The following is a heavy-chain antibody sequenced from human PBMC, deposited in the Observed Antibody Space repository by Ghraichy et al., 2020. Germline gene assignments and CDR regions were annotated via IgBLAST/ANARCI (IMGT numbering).Heavy chain of an antibody. Sequence: GESLNTSCAASGFTLSDYYMSWIRQAPGKGLEWVSYISSSSDSHTNYAESVKGRFTISRDNAKNSLYLQMDSLRAEDTAVYYCARDLICPSCYFDYWGQGTLVTVSS. CDR1: GFTLSDYY. CDR2: ISSSSDSHT. V-gene: IGHV3-11*05. CDR3: ARDLICPSCYFDY. J-gene: IGHJ4*02.